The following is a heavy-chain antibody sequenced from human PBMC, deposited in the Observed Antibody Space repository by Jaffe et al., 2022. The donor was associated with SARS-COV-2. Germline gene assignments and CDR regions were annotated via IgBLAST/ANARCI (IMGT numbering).Heavy chain of an antibody. D-gene: IGHD3-3*01. Sequence: QVQLQESGPGLVKPSQTLSLTCTVSGGSISSGSYYWSWIRQPAGKGLEWIGRIYTSGSTNYNPSLKSRVTISVDTSKNQFSLKLSSVTAADTAVYYCARDVSLWSGYYGENWFDPWGQGTLVTVSS. CDR1: GGSISSGSYY. CDR2: IYTSGST. CDR3: ARDVSLWSGYYGENWFDP. V-gene: IGHV4-61*02. J-gene: IGHJ5*02.